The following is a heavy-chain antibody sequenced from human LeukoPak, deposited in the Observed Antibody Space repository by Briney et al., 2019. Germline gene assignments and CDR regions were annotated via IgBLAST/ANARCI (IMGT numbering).Heavy chain of an antibody. J-gene: IGHJ4*02. CDR1: GGTFSSYA. CDR2: IIPIFGTA. Sequence: SVKVSCKASGGTFSSYAISWVRQAPGQGLEWVGRIIPIFGTANYAQKFQGRVTITTDESTSTAYMELSSLRSEDTAVYYCARDLGPEGYFDYWGQGTLVTVSS. V-gene: IGHV1-69*05. CDR3: ARDLGPEGYFDY. D-gene: IGHD7-27*01.